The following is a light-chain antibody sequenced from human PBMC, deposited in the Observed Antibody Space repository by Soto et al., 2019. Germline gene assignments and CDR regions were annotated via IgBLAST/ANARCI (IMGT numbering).Light chain of an antibody. CDR3: SSYTSSSTLGV. V-gene: IGLV2-14*01. Sequence: QSALTQPASVSGSPGQSITISCTGTSSDVGCYNYVSWYQQHPGKAPKLMIYDVSNRPSGVSNRFSGSKSGNTASLTISGLQAEDEADYDCSSYTSSSTLGVFGGGTKVTVL. CDR1: SSDVGCYNY. CDR2: DVS. J-gene: IGLJ2*01.